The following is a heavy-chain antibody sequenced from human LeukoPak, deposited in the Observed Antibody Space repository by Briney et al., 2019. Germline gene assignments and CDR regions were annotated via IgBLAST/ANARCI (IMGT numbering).Heavy chain of an antibody. J-gene: IGHJ3*02. CDR1: GFTVSSNY. Sequence: GGSLRLSCAASGFTVSSNYMGWVRQAPGKGLEWVSVIYSGGSTYYADSVKGRFTFSRDNSKNTLYLQMNSLRAEDTAVYYCARPGPDAFDIWGQGTMVTVSS. CDR3: ARPGPDAFDI. CDR2: IYSGGST. V-gene: IGHV3-66*04.